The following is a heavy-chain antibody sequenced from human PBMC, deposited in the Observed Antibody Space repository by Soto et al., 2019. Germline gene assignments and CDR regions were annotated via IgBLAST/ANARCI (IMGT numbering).Heavy chain of an antibody. CDR2: IRSKAYGGTT. CDR1: GFTFGDYA. Sequence: GGSLRLSCTASGFTFGDYAMSWVRQAPGKGLEWVGFIRSKAYGGTTEYAASVKGRFTISRDDSKSIAYLQMNSLKTEDTAVYYCTRDSELGYDSSGYYYYGMDVLGQGTTVTVSS. J-gene: IGHJ6*02. CDR3: TRDSELGYDSSGYYYYGMDV. D-gene: IGHD3-22*01. V-gene: IGHV3-49*04.